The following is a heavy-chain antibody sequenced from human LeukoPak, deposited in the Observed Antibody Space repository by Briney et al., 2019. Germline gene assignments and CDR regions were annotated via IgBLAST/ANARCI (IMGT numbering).Heavy chain of an antibody. CDR2: IYINGDT. Sequence: SETLSLTCSVSGDSITSFYWSWIRQAPGKGLECIGFIYINGDTSYNPSLKGRATLSLDTSRNQFSLRLTTVTAADTAVYYCAKTARTFPSWGPGILVTVSS. CDR3: AKTARTFPS. V-gene: IGHV4-4*09. D-gene: IGHD1-7*01. CDR1: GDSITSFY. J-gene: IGHJ5*02.